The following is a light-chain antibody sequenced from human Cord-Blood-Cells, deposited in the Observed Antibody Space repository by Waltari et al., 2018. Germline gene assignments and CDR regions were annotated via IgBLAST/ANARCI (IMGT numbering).Light chain of an antibody. CDR3: QQYNSYST. CDR1: QSISSW. Sequence: DIQMTQSPSTLSASVGDRVTITCRASQSISSWLAWYQQKPGKAPKLLIYEASGLESGVPSRFSGSGAGTEFTLTISSLQPDDFATYYGQQYNSYSTFGQGTKVEIK. CDR2: EAS. J-gene: IGKJ1*01. V-gene: IGKV1-5*01.